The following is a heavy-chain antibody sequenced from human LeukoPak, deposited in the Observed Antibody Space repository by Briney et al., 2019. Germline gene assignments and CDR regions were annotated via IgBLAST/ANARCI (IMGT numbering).Heavy chain of an antibody. CDR1: GFTFSNAW. J-gene: IGHJ6*03. CDR3: TSYCSSTSCHNYYMDV. D-gene: IGHD2-2*01. CDR2: IKSKTDGGTT. Sequence: PGGSLRLSRAASGFTFSNAWMSWVRQAPGKGLEWVGRIKSKTDGGTTDYAAPVKGRFTISRDDSKNTLYLQMNSLKTEDTAVYYCTSYCSSTSCHNYYMDVWGKGTTVTISS. V-gene: IGHV3-15*01.